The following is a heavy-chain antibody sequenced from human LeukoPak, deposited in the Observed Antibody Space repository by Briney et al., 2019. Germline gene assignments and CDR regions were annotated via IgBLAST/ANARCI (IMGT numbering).Heavy chain of an antibody. V-gene: IGHV4-34*01. CDR3: ARAPDTAIPYYYMDV. CDR1: GGSFSGYY. Sequence: SETLSLTCAVYGGSFSGYYWSWIRQPPGKGLEWIGEINHSGSTNYNPSLKSRVTISVDTSKNQFSLKLSSVTAADTAVYYCARAPDTAIPYYYMDVWGKGTTVTVSS. J-gene: IGHJ6*03. D-gene: IGHD5-18*01. CDR2: INHSGST.